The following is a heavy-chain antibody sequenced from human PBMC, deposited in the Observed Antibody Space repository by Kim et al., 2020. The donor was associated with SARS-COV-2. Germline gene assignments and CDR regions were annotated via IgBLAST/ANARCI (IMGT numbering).Heavy chain of an antibody. Sequence: SETLSLTCTVSGGSISSGGYYWSWIRQHPGKGLEWIGYIYYSGSTYYNPSLKSRVTISVDTSKNQFSLKLSSVTAADTAVYYCAREVDGYDSGSKRFDYWGQGTLVTVSS. CDR2: IYYSGST. V-gene: IGHV4-31*03. D-gene: IGHD3-22*01. CDR1: GGSISSGGYY. CDR3: AREVDGYDSGSKRFDY. J-gene: IGHJ4*02.